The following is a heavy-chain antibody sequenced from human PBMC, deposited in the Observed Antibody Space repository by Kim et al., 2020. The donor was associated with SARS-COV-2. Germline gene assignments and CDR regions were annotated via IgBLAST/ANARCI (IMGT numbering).Heavy chain of an antibody. J-gene: IGHJ4*02. V-gene: IGHV4-34*01. CDR2: INHSGST. CDR1: GGSFSGYY. Sequence: SETLSLTCAVYGGSFSGYYWSWIRQPPGKGLEWIGEINHSGSTNYNPSLKSRVIISIDTSKNQFFLQLSSVTAADAAVYYCARDRQPYYWGKGTLGTVSS. CDR3: ARDRQPYY. D-gene: IGHD1-1*01.